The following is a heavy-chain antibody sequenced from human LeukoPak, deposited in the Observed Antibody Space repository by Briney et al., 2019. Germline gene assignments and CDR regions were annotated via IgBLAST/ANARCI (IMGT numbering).Heavy chain of an antibody. J-gene: IGHJ5*01. V-gene: IGHV3-11*01. CDR2: ISSSGHTI. Sequence: GGSLRLSCAASGFTFSDSYMSWNRQAPGEGLDWLACISSSGHTIYYAESVRGRFTISRDNAKNSLYLQLNSLRPEDTAVYYCAQTGRNNYFDSWGQGTLVTVSS. CDR3: AQTGRNNYFDS. CDR1: GFTFSDSY.